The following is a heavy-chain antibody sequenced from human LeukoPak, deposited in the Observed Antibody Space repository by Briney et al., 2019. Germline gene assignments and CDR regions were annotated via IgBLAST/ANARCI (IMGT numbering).Heavy chain of an antibody. D-gene: IGHD2-15*01. CDR3: ARDAGQATPFDY. J-gene: IGHJ4*02. CDR2: IRRDGTT. CDR1: GFTVSLYW. Sequence: GGSLRLSCAASGFTVSLYWIHWVRQAPGKGLVWVSLIRRDGTTSFAASVQGRFTISRDNARNTLYLQMNSLAAEDTAVYYCARDAGQATPFDYWGPGTLVTVSS. V-gene: IGHV3-74*01.